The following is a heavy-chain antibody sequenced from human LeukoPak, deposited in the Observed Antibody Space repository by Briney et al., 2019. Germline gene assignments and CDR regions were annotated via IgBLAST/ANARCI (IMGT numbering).Heavy chain of an antibody. V-gene: IGHV1-8*01. CDR3: ARVLSSSRRVRQQRVRPYYFDY. CDR1: GYTFTSYD. J-gene: IGHJ4*02. CDR2: MNPNSGNT. Sequence: ASVKVSCKASGYTFTSYDINWVRQATGQGLEWMGWMNPNSGNTGYAQKFQGRVTMTRNTSISTAYMELSSLRSEDTAVYYCARVLSSSRRVRQQRVRPYYFDYWGQGTLVTVSS. D-gene: IGHD6-13*01.